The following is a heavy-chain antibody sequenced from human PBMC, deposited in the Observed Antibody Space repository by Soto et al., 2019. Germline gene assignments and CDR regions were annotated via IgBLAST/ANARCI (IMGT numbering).Heavy chain of an antibody. D-gene: IGHD2-15*01. CDR2: IIPIFGTA. Sequence: SVKVSCKASGGTFGSYAISWVRQAPGQGLEWMGGIIPIFGTANYAQKFQGRVTITADESTSTAYMELSSLRSEDTAVYYCAREGYGGSVETHFDYWGQGTLVTVSS. V-gene: IGHV1-69*13. CDR3: AREGYGGSVETHFDY. J-gene: IGHJ4*02. CDR1: GGTFGSYA.